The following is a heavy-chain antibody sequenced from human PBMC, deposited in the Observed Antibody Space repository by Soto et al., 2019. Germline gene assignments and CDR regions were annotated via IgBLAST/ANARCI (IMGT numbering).Heavy chain of an antibody. Sequence: GASVKVSCKASGYTFTSYAMHWARQAPGQRLEWMGWINAGNGNTKYSQKFQGRVTITRDTSASTAYMELSSLRSEDTAVYYCARDTYSSSWVWWFDPWGQGTLVTVSS. CDR2: INAGNGNT. V-gene: IGHV1-3*01. J-gene: IGHJ5*02. CDR3: ARDTYSSSWVWWFDP. D-gene: IGHD6-13*01. CDR1: GYTFTSYA.